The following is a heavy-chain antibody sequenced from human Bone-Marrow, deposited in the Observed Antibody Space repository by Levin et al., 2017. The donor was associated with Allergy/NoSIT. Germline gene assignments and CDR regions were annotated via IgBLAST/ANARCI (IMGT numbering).Heavy chain of an antibody. D-gene: IGHD3-10*01. Sequence: LSLTCAASGFAFSDSAMSWVRQAPGEGLEWVATINNGGETTYYADSVKGRFTISRDNSKITLFVQMTSLRAEDTAVYYCARSPMVRGATYYFDFWGQGTLVTVSS. J-gene: IGHJ4*02. V-gene: IGHV3-23*01. CDR2: INNGGETT. CDR1: GFAFSDSA. CDR3: ARSPMVRGATYYFDF.